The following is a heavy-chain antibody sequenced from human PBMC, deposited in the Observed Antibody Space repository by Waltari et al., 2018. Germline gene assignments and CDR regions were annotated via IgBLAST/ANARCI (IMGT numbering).Heavy chain of an antibody. CDR3: AGDGSSSAFHS. CDR1: GFTLGTFN. V-gene: IGHV3-21*02. J-gene: IGHJ1*01. Sequence: DVQLVESGGGLVKSGGSLRPPCASSGFTLGTFNMNWVRQPPGKGLEWVSTISRSGNYIYYADSVKGRFTISRDNAKNSLFLHMNSLRGDDTAVYFCAGDGSSSAFHSWGQGTLVTVSS. D-gene: IGHD6-19*01. CDR2: ISRSGNYI.